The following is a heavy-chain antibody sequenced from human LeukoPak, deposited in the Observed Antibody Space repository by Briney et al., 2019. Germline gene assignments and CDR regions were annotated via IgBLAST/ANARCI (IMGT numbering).Heavy chain of an antibody. D-gene: IGHD5-12*01. J-gene: IGHJ4*02. V-gene: IGHV3-23*01. Sequence: GGSLRLSCAASGFTFSSYAMSWVRQAPGKELEWVSSISGSGASTYYADSVKGRFTISRDNSKSTLYLQMNSLRVEDTAVYYCAKATSRFVVYYFDYWGQGTLVTVSS. CDR3: AKATSRFVVYYFDY. CDR2: ISGSGAST. CDR1: GFTFSSYA.